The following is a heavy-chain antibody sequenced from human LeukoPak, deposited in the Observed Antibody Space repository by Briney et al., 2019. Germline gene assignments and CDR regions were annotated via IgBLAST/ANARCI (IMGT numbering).Heavy chain of an antibody. CDR2: INHNGNVN. CDR3: ARGGGLDV. CDR1: GFTFNTYA. D-gene: IGHD3-16*01. V-gene: IGHV3-7*03. Sequence: GGSLRLSCAASGFTFNTYAMNWARQAPGKGLEWVASINHNGNVNYYVDSVKGRFTISRDNAKNSLYLQMSNLRAEDTAVYFCARGGGLDVWGQGATVTVSS. J-gene: IGHJ6*02.